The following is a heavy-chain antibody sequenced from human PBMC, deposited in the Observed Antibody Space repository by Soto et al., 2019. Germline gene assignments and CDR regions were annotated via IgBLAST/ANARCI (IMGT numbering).Heavy chain of an antibody. CDR2: IYPGDSDT. Sequence: GESLKISCKVSGYSFTSYWIGWVRQMPGKGLEWMGIIYPGDSDTRYSPSFQGQVTISADKSISTAYLQWSSLKASDTAMYYCARLPSGRGTGAIPTRRYYYYGMDVWGQGTKVTACS. CDR3: ARLPSGRGTGAIPTRRYYYYGMDV. D-gene: IGHD7-27*01. V-gene: IGHV5-51*01. CDR1: GYSFTSYW. J-gene: IGHJ6*02.